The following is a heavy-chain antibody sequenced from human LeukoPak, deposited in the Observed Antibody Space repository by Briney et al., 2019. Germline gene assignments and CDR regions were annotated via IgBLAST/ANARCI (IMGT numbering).Heavy chain of an antibody. CDR2: ISYDDGSNK. D-gene: IGHD2-2*02. CDR3: ARESGGNTPYYFDY. Sequence: GGSLRLSCAASGFTFSSYALHWVRQSPGKGLEWVAVISYDDGSNKYYADSVKGRFTISRDNSRNTLYLQMNSLRTEDTAIYYCARESGGNTPYYFDYWGQGTLVTVSS. J-gene: IGHJ4*02. V-gene: IGHV3-30*04. CDR1: GFTFSSYA.